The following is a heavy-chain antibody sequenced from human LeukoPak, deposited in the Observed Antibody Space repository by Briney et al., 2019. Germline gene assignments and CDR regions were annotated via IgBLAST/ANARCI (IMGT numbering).Heavy chain of an antibody. J-gene: IGHJ4*02. Sequence: PSETLSLTCTVSGGSISSYYWSWIRPPPGKGLEWIGYISYTGGTNYNPSLKSRVTISVDTSKNQFSLKLSSVTAADTAVYYCARVPPLSRPYTGNNYYFDYWGQGTLVTVSS. CDR3: ARVPPLSRPYTGNNYYFDY. CDR1: GGSISSYY. CDR2: ISYTGGT. V-gene: IGHV4-59*01. D-gene: IGHD5-24*01.